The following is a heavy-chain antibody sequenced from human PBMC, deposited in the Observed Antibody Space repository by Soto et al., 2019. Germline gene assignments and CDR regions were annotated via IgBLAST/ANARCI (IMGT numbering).Heavy chain of an antibody. D-gene: IGHD6-6*01. CDR2: IYYSGST. V-gene: IGHV4-31*02. J-gene: IGHJ4*02. CDR1: GGSISSGGYY. Sequence: SETLSLTCTVSGGSISSGGYYWSWIRQHPGKGLEWIGYIYYSGSTYYNPSLKSRVTISVDTSKNQFSLKLSSVTAADTAVYYCASEDSSSSSLDYWGQGTLVTVSS. CDR3: ASEDSSSSSLDY.